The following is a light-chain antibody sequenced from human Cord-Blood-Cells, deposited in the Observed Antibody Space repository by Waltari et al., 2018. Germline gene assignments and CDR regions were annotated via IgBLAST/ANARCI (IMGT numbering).Light chain of an antibody. CDR2: DVS. J-gene: IGLJ3*02. Sequence: QSALTQPASVSGSPGQSIPISCTGTSSDVGGYNYVSWYQQHPGQAPKLMIYDVSNPSAGVSNRFSGSKSGNTASLTISGLQAEDEADYYCSSYTSSSTRVFGGGTKLTVL. CDR1: SSDVGGYNY. V-gene: IGLV2-14*01. CDR3: SSYTSSSTRV.